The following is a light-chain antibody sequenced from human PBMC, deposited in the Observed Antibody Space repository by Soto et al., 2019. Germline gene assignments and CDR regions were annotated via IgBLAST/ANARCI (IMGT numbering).Light chain of an antibody. V-gene: IGKV3-20*01. CDR2: GAS. J-gene: IGKJ1*01. Sequence: EIVLTQSPGTLSLSPGERATLSCRASQTVSSNYLAWYQQKPGQAPRHLIYGASSRATGIPDRFSGSGSGTDFTLTISRLEPEDFALYYCQQYGTSHRRFGQGTKADIX. CDR1: QTVSSNY. CDR3: QQYGTSHRR.